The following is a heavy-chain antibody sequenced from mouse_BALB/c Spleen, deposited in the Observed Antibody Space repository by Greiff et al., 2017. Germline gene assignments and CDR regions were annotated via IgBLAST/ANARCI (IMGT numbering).Heavy chain of an antibody. D-gene: IGHD4-1*01. Sequence: EVKLMESGGGLVQPGGSRKLSCAASGFTFRSFGMHWVRQAPEKGLEWVAYISSGSSTIYYADTVKGRFTISRDNPKNTLFLQMTSLRSEDTALYDCARKLETYAMDYWGQGTSVTVSS. CDR2: ISSGSSTI. J-gene: IGHJ4*01. CDR1: GFTFRSFG. V-gene: IGHV5-17*02. CDR3: ARKLETYAMDY.